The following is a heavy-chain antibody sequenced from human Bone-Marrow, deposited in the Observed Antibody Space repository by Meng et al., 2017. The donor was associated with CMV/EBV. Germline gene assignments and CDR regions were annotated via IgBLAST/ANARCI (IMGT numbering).Heavy chain of an antibody. V-gene: IGHV4-34*01. CDR1: GGSFSGYY. CDR2: INHSGST. D-gene: IGHD3-22*01. Sequence: QVQLQQWGAGLLKPSETLSLTCAVYGGSFSGYYGSWIRQPPGKGLEWIGEINHSGSTNYNPSLKSRVTISVDTSKNQFSLKLSSVTAADTAVYYCARGVDYYDSSGYYYWGQGALVTVSS. CDR3: ARGVDYYDSSGYYY. J-gene: IGHJ4*02.